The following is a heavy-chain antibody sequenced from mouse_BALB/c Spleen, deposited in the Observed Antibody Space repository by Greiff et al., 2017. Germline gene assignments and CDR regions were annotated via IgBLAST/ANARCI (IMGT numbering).Heavy chain of an antibody. CDR1: GYTFTSYW. J-gene: IGHJ2*01. D-gene: IGHD2-10*02. CDR2: INPSTGYT. Sequence: QVHVKQSGAELAKPGASVKMSCKASGYTFTSYWMHWVKQRPGQGLEWIGYINPSTGYTEYNQKFKDKATLTADKSSSTAYMQLSSLTSEDSAVYYCAYGNYYFDYWGQGTTLTVSS. V-gene: IGHV1-7*01. CDR3: AYGNYYFDY.